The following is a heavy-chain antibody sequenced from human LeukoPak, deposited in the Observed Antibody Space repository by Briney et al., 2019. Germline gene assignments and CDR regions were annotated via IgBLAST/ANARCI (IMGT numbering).Heavy chain of an antibody. Sequence: GGSLRLSCAASGFTFSSYGMHWVRQAPGKGLKWVAFIRYDGSNKYYADSVKGRFTISRDKSKNTLYLQMNSLRAEDTAVYYCAKVPQYYDFWSGRYYYMDVWGKGTTVTVSS. CDR2: IRYDGSNK. J-gene: IGHJ6*03. V-gene: IGHV3-30*02. CDR3: AKVPQYYDFWSGRYYYMDV. D-gene: IGHD3-3*01. CDR1: GFTFSSYG.